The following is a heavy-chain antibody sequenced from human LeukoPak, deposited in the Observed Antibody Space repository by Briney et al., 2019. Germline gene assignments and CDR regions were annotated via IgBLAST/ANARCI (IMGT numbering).Heavy chain of an antibody. V-gene: IGHV3-23*01. Sequence: GGSLRLSCAAYGFTFSSYAMTSVRQAPGQGLEWVSGITSGGGTYYADSVKGRFTISRDNSKNTLYVQMNSLRAEDTAVYYCVRSGGYWGQGTLVTVSS. J-gene: IGHJ4*02. CDR1: GFTFSSYA. CDR3: VRSGGY. CDR2: ITSGGGT. D-gene: IGHD1-26*01.